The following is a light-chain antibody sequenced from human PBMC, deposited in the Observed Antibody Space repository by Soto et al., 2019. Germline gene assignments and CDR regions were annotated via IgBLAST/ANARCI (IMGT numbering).Light chain of an antibody. CDR3: CSYASSATLL. V-gene: IGLV2-23*02. CDR1: SSDVGSYNF. J-gene: IGLJ2*01. CDR2: DVS. Sequence: QSALTQPASVSGSPGQSITISCTGTSSDVGSYNFVSWYQQHPGKAPKLMIYDVSKRPSWVSNRFSGSKSGNTASLTISGLQAEDEAHYYRCSYASSATLLFGGGTKLTVL.